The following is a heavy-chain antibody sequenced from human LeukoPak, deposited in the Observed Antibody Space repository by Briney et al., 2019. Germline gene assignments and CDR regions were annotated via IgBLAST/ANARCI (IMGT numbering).Heavy chain of an antibody. CDR2: IYYSGRT. J-gene: IGHJ4*02. D-gene: IGHD3-10*01. CDR3: ARHKTGSGSYYPYYFDH. V-gene: IGHV4-39*01. CDR1: GGSISSSIYY. Sequence: SETLSLTCTVSGGSISSSIYYWGWLRQPPGKGLEWIESIYYSGRTFTNPSLKGRVTTSVDTSKNQFSLRLSSVTAADTAVYYCARHKTGSGSYYPYYFDHWGQGTLVTVSS.